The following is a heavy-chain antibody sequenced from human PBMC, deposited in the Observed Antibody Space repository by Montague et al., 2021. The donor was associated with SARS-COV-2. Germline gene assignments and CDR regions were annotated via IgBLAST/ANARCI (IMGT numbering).Heavy chain of an antibody. J-gene: IGHJ6*02. Sequence: PPLVKPTQTLTLTCTFSGFSLSTSGMCVSWIRQPPGKALEWLALLDWDDDKYYSTSLKTRLTISKDTSKNQVVLTMTNMDPVDTATYYCARMTTVTYPYYYYYGMDVWGQGTTVTVSS. CDR1: GFSLSTSGMC. CDR3: ARMTTVTYPYYYYYGMDV. D-gene: IGHD4-17*01. CDR2: LDWDDDK. V-gene: IGHV2-70*01.